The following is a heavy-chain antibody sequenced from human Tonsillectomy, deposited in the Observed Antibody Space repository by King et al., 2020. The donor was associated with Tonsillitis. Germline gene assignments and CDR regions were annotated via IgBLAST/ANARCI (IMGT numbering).Heavy chain of an antibody. Sequence: QVQLQQSGPGLVKPSQTLSLTCAISGDSVSSNSAAWNWIRQSPARGLEWLGRTYYRSKWYHDYADSVKSRITINPDTSKNTLYLEMNSLRDEDTAVYYGARRDGALDYYSYGMDVWGQGTTVTVSS. CDR2: TYYRSKWYH. J-gene: IGHJ6*02. D-gene: IGHD4-17*01. CDR1: GDSVSSNSAA. CDR3: ARRDGALDYYSYGMDV. V-gene: IGHV6-1*01.